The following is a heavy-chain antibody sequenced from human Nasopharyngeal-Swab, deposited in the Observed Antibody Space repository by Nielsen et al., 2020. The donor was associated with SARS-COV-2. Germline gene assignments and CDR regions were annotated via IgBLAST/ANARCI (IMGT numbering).Heavy chain of an antibody. Sequence: GESLKISCAASGFTFSPFWMTWVRQAPGKGLEWVATIQTDGTEQYSVDSVKGRFTISRDNGKNSLYLQMNSLRVEDTAVYYCAGAYGSGSYFAFDLWGQGTMVTVSS. CDR2: IQTDGTEQ. CDR1: GFTFSPFW. CDR3: AGAYGSGSYFAFDL. J-gene: IGHJ3*01. D-gene: IGHD3-10*01. V-gene: IGHV3-7*01.